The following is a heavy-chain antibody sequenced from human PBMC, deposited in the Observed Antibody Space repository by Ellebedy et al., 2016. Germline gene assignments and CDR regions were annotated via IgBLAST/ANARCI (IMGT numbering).Heavy chain of an antibody. J-gene: IGHJ4*02. Sequence: SETLSLXXNVSGGSIRRYYWSWIRKPAGKGLEWIGRVFVTGSTNYNPSLKSRVTLSVDTSKNQFSLKLNSVTAADTAIYYCAGDSGWYRGIDYWGQGTLVTVSS. CDR1: GGSIRRYY. CDR3: AGDSGWYRGIDY. V-gene: IGHV4-4*07. CDR2: VFVTGST. D-gene: IGHD6-19*01.